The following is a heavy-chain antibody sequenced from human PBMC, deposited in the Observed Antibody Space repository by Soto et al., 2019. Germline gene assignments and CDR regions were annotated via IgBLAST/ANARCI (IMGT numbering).Heavy chain of an antibody. J-gene: IGHJ4*02. D-gene: IGHD4-17*01. V-gene: IGHV3-23*01. CDR2: ISGSGGST. CDR3: AKARFEQVTTPCGLDS. CDR1: GFTFSSYA. Sequence: EVQLLESGGGLVQPGGSLRLSCAASGFTFSSYAMSWVRQAPGKGLEWVSAISGSGGSTYYADSVTGRFTISRDNSKNTLYMQMNSLSSDDTAVYYFAKARFEQVTTPCGLDSWGQGTLVTVSS.